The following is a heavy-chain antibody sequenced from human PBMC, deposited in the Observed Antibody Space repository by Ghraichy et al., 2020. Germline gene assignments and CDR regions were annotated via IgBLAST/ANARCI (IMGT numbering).Heavy chain of an antibody. Sequence: SQTLSLTCSVSGGSVRSASHYWTWIRQPPGKGLEWIGYIHYTGTTKYNPSLKNGVTISLDTSKNQFSLHLNSVTAADTAVYYCARDVSDCDTPSCYSGWVYFYYGLDVWGQGTTVTVSS. D-gene: IGHD2-2*02. CDR1: GGSVRSASHY. V-gene: IGHV4-61*01. CDR3: ARDVSDCDTPSCYSGWVYFYYGLDV. J-gene: IGHJ6*02. CDR2: IHYTGTT.